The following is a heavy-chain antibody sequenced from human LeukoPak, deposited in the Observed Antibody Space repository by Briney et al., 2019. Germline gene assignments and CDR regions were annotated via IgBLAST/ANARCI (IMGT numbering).Heavy chain of an antibody. CDR3: ARHGFYDFWSGLDP. Sequence: PSETLSLTCTVSGGSISNYYWTWIRQPPGKGLEWIGYINYSGSANYNPSLKSRVTISVDTSKNQFSLKLSSVTAADTAVYYCARHGFYDFWSGLDPWGQGTLVTVSS. CDR1: GGSISNYY. D-gene: IGHD3-3*01. CDR2: INYSGSA. J-gene: IGHJ5*02. V-gene: IGHV4-59*08.